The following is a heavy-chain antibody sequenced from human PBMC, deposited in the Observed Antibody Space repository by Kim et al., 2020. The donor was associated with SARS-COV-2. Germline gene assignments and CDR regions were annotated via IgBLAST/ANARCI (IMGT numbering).Heavy chain of an antibody. CDR1: GDNFRSYH. CDR3: ARGRGYGSGSYYIGFYFDY. D-gene: IGHD3-10*01. Sequence: ASVKVSCEASGDNFRSYHMHWVRHAPGQGLEWMGRISPAGGDITYAQKFQGRVTMTRDTSTGTVTMELNSLRSEDTAVYYCARGRGYGSGSYYIGFYFDYWGQGTQVTVSS. V-gene: IGHV1-46*01. J-gene: IGHJ4*02. CDR2: ISPAGGDI.